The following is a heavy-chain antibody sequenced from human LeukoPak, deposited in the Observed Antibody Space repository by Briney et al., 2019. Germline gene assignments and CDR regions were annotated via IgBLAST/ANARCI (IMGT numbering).Heavy chain of an antibody. D-gene: IGHD1-26*01. J-gene: IGHJ4*02. CDR3: ARGLGELTYYFDY. CDR2: IIPIFGTA. Sequence: SVTVSCKASGGTFSSYAINWVRQAPGQGLEWMGGIIPIFGTANYAQKFQGRVTITTDESTSTAYMELSSLRSEDTAVYYCARGLGELTYYFDYWGQGTLVTVSS. V-gene: IGHV1-69*05. CDR1: GGTFSSYA.